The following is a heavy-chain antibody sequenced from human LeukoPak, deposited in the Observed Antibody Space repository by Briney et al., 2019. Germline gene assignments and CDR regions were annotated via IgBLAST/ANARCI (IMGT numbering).Heavy chain of an antibody. Sequence: SETLSLTCAVYGGSFSGYYWSWIRQPPGKGLEWIGEINHSGSTNYNPSLKGRVTISVDTSKNQFSLKLSSVTAADTAVYYCAREDGGSYFDYWGQGTLVTVSS. CDR3: AREDGGSYFDY. D-gene: IGHD1-26*01. V-gene: IGHV4-34*01. J-gene: IGHJ4*02. CDR1: GGSFSGYY. CDR2: INHSGST.